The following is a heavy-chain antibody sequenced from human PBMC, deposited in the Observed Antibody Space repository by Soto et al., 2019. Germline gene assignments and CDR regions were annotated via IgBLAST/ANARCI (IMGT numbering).Heavy chain of an antibody. CDR1: GGSISSGGDY. CDR2: IYYSGST. V-gene: IGHV4-31*03. CDR3: ARSPRYGDYYYGMDV. D-gene: IGHD4-17*01. J-gene: IGHJ6*02. Sequence: QVQLQESGPGLVNPSQTLSLTCTVSGGSISSGGDYWSWIRQHPGKGLEWIGYIYYSGSTYYNPSLKSRVTISVDTSKNQFSLKLSSVTAADTAVYYCARSPRYGDYYYGMDVWGQGTTVTVSS.